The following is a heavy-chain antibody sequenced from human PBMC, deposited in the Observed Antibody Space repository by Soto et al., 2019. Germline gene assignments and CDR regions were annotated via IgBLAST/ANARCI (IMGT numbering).Heavy chain of an antibody. Sequence: SETLSLTCAVYGGSFSGYYWSWIRQPPGKGLEWIGEINHSGSTNYNPSLKSRVTISVDTSKNQFSLKLSSVTAADTAVYYCARGPKYYDILTGHTRKNNWFDPWGQGTLVTVSS. V-gene: IGHV4-34*01. CDR3: ARGPKYYDILTGHTRKNNWFDP. CDR1: GGSFSGYY. J-gene: IGHJ5*02. CDR2: INHSGST. D-gene: IGHD3-9*01.